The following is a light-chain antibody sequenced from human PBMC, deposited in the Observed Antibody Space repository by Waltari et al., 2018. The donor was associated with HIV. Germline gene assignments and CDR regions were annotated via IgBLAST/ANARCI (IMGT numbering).Light chain of an antibody. Sequence: SVLPQPPPVSAAPGETVIISLSGRSSHIGNTYVSRYQQLPGTAPTLFIYDEHLRHSGIPDRFSGSRSGTSATLGITGLQTGDEADYYCGTWGTTLSAVVFGGGTKLTVL. V-gene: IGLV1-51*01. CDR1: SSHIGNTY. CDR2: DEH. J-gene: IGLJ2*01. CDR3: GTWGTTLSAVV.